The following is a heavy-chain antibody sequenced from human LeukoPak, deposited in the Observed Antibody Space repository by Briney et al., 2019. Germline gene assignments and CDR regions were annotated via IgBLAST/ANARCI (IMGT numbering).Heavy chain of an antibody. Sequence: GGSLRLSCAASGFTFSDYYMSWIRQAPGKGLEWVSYISSCGSTIYYADSVKGRFTISRDNAKNSLYLQMNSLRAEDTAVYYCARVFRVAIFDYWGQGTLVTVSS. D-gene: IGHD3-9*01. CDR3: ARVFRVAIFDY. J-gene: IGHJ4*02. CDR1: GFTFSDYY. V-gene: IGHV3-11*01. CDR2: ISSCGSTI.